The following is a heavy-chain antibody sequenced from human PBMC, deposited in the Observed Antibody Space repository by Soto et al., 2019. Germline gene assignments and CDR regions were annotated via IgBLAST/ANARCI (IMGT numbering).Heavy chain of an antibody. CDR1: GFTFSSYG. D-gene: IGHD2-2*01. Sequence: PGGSLRLSCAASGFTFSSYGMHWVRQAPGKGLECVAVIWYDGSNKYYADSVKGRFTISRDNSKNTLYLQMNSLGAEDTAVYYCASQIVSEIVVVPAATERRIESAFDIWGQGTMVTV. CDR2: IWYDGSNK. V-gene: IGHV3-33*01. CDR3: ASQIVSEIVVVPAATERRIESAFDI. J-gene: IGHJ3*02.